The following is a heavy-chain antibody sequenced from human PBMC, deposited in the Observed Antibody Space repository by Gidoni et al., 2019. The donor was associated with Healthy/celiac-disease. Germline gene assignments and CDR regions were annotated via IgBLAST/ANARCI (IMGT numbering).Heavy chain of an antibody. J-gene: IGHJ4*02. CDR2: IYWNDDK. V-gene: IGHV2-5*01. CDR1: GFSLSTSGVG. D-gene: IGHD4-17*01. Sequence: QITLKESGPTLVKPTQTLTLTCTFSGFSLSTSGVGVGWLRQPPGKALEWLALIYWNDDKRYSPSLKSRLTITKDTSKNQVVLTMTNMDPVDTATYYCAHRLRRFPRNDYGGKDPFDYWGQGTLVTVSS. CDR3: AHRLRRFPRNDYGGKDPFDY.